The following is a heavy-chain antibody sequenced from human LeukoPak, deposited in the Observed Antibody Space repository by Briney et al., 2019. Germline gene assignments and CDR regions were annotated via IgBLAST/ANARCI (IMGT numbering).Heavy chain of an antibody. CDR3: ASEVAGYYFDY. Sequence: ASVKVSCKASGYTFTSYGISWVRQAPGQGLGWMGWISAYNGNTNYAQKLQGRVTMTTDTSTSTAYMELRSLRSDDTAVYYCASEVAGYYFDYWGQGTLVTVSS. CDR1: GYTFTSYG. CDR2: ISAYNGNT. J-gene: IGHJ4*02. D-gene: IGHD6-19*01. V-gene: IGHV1-18*01.